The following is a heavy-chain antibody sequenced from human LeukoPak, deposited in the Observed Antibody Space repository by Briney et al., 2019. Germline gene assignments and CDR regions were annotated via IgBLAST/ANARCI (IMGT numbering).Heavy chain of an antibody. V-gene: IGHV3-23*01. CDR3: AKDRHGSGRPLDY. D-gene: IGHD3-10*01. Sequence: GGSLRLSCAASGFTFSSYAMSWVRRAPGKGLEWVSAISGSGGSTYYADSVKGRFTISRDNSKNTLYLQMNSLRAEDTAVYYCAKDRHGSGRPLDYWGQGTLVTVSS. J-gene: IGHJ4*02. CDR1: GFTFSSYA. CDR2: ISGSGGST.